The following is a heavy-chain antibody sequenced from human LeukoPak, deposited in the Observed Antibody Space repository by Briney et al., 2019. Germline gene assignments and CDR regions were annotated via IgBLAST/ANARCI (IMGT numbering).Heavy chain of an antibody. Sequence: PSGTLSLTCAVSGGSISSSNWWSCVRQPPGKGLEWIGEIYHSGSTNYNPFLKSRVTISVDKSRNQFSLKLSSVTAADTTVYYCARVAYYSDRSAFAFFDYWGRGTLVTVSS. D-gene: IGHD3-22*01. CDR1: GGSISSSNW. CDR3: ARVAYYSDRSAFAFFDY. CDR2: IYHSGST. V-gene: IGHV4-4*02. J-gene: IGHJ4*02.